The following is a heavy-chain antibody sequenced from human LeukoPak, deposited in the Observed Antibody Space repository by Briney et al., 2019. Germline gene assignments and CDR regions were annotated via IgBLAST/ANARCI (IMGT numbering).Heavy chain of an antibody. V-gene: IGHV4-34*01. CDR2: INHSGST. Sequence: SETLSLTCAVYGGSFSGYYWSWIRQPPGKGLEWIGEINHSGSTNYIPSLKSRVTISLATSKNQFSLKLTSVTAADTAVYYCARRRGRGAIFGVGPFDYWGLGTLVTVSS. D-gene: IGHD3-3*01. CDR3: ARRRGRGAIFGVGPFDY. J-gene: IGHJ4*02. CDR1: GGSFSGYY.